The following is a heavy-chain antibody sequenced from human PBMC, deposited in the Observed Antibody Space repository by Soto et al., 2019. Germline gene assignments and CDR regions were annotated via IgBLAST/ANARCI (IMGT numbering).Heavy chain of an antibody. CDR3: AQLDTRMATTPGDF. V-gene: IGHV2-5*02. CDR2: IYWDDDK. Sequence: QITLKESGPTLVKPTQTLTLTCTFSGFSLRTGGVGVGWIRQPPRKALEWLAVIYWDDDKRYSPSLESRLTITKDTSKNQVVLTMTNMDPVDTATYCCAQLDTRMATTPGDFWGQGTLVTVSS. J-gene: IGHJ4*02. D-gene: IGHD2-15*01. CDR1: GFSLRTGGVG.